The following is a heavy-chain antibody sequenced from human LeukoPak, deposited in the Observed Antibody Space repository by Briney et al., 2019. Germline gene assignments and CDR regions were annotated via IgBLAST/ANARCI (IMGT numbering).Heavy chain of an antibody. V-gene: IGHV3-21*01. CDR2: ISSSSSYI. D-gene: IGHD3-10*01. Sequence: PGGSLRLSCAASGFAFRSYAMSWVRQTPVKGLEWVSSISSSSSYIYYADSVKGRFTISRDNAKNSLYLQMNSLRAEDTAVYYCYGSGSYARGLDYWGQGTLVTVSS. CDR3: YGSGSYARGLDY. J-gene: IGHJ4*02. CDR1: GFAFRSYA.